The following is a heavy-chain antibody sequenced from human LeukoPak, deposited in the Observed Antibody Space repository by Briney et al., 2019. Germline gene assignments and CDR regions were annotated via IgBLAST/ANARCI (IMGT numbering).Heavy chain of an antibody. CDR3: ARPQNYDILTGYSN. V-gene: IGHV4-39*01. CDR1: GDSISNSGYY. J-gene: IGHJ4*02. CDR2: IHYSGST. D-gene: IGHD3-9*01. Sequence: SETLSLTCTVSGDSISNSGYYWGWIRQPPGKGLEWIGSIHYSGSTYYNPPLKSRVTISVDRSKNQSSLRLSSVTAADTAVYYCARPQNYDILTGYSNWGQGTLVTVSS.